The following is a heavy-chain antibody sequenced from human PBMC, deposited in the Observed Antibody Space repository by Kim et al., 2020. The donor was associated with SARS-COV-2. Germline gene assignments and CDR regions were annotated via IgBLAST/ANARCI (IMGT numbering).Heavy chain of an antibody. D-gene: IGHD4-4*01. Sequence: SVQGRFTISRDNSKNTLYLQMNSLRAEDTAVYYCAKVWSYSNYGVGWFDPWGQGTLVTVSS. J-gene: IGHJ5*02. V-gene: IGHV3-23*01. CDR3: AKVWSYSNYGVGWFDP.